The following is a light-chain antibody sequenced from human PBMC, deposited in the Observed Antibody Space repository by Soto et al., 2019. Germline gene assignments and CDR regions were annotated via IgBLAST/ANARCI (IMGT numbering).Light chain of an antibody. CDR2: RVS. J-gene: IGKJ4*01. V-gene: IGKV2-30*01. CDR1: QSLVYTDGNTH. CDR3: MLGTHWPRT. Sequence: DVVMTQSPVTLPVILGQPASISCRSSQSLVYTDGNTHLNWFHQRPGQSPRRLIHRVSNRDSGVPDRFSGSESGTDFTLEISRVEAEDVGVYYCMLGTHWPRTFGGGTTVEIK.